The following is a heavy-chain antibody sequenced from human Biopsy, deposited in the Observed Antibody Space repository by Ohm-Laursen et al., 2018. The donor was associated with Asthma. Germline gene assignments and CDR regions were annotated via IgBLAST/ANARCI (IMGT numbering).Heavy chain of an antibody. CDR1: GFTFSSYG. J-gene: IGHJ1*01. CDR3: ARTFHFWSPYHAEHYQL. V-gene: IGHV3-7*01. CDR2: IKHDGTEK. D-gene: IGHD3-3*02. Sequence: SLRLSCVASGFTFSSYGMHWVRQVPGKGLEWVANIKHDGTEKNHVDSLKGRFTISRDNAKNSLYLQMNSLRAEDTAVYYCARTFHFWSPYHAEHYQLWGQGTLVTVSS.